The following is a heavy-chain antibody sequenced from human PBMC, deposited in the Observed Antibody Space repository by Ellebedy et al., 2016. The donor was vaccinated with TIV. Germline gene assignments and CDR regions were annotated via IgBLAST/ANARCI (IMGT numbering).Heavy chain of an antibody. J-gene: IGHJ3*01. D-gene: IGHD6-25*01. Sequence: GESQKISCAASGFDVSNTYMSWVRQAPGKGLEWISIIFSGDTTHYADSVRGRFTISRDNFKTIVYLQMDSLRAEDAAVYFCARFTAAGIFRAFDLWGQGTVVTVSS. CDR1: GFDVSNTY. CDR3: ARFTAAGIFRAFDL. V-gene: IGHV3-53*01. CDR2: IFSGDTT.